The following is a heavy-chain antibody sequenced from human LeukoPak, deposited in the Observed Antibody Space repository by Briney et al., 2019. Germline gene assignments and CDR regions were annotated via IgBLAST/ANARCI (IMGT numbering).Heavy chain of an antibody. CDR2: IHYSGST. J-gene: IGHJ4*02. V-gene: IGHV4-59*01. CDR3: ATGYSSSWHNFDY. D-gene: IGHD6-13*01. CDR1: GGYISHDY. Sequence: PSETLSLTCSVSGGYISHDYWSWIRQPPGMGLEWIGYIHYSGSTHYNASFQSRVTISVDTSKKQYSLKMSSMTAADTAVYYCATGYSSSWHNFDYWGKGTRVTVSS.